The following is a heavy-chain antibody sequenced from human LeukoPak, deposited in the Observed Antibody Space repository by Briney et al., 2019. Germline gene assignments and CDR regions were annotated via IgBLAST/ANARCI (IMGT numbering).Heavy chain of an antibody. D-gene: IGHD1-20*01. Sequence: PGGSLRLSCAASGFTFSSYAMSWVRQAPGKGLEWVSAISGSGGSTYYADSVKGRFTISRDNSKNTLYLQMNSLRAEDTAVYYCAKDFNWNDGAHYFDYWGQGTLVTVSS. CDR2: ISGSGGST. J-gene: IGHJ4*02. CDR1: GFTFSSYA. CDR3: AKDFNWNDGAHYFDY. V-gene: IGHV3-23*01.